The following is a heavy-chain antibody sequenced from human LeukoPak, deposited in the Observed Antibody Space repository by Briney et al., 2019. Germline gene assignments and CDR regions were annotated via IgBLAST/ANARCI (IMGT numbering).Heavy chain of an antibody. V-gene: IGHV4-34*01. CDR2: INHSGST. J-gene: IGHJ4*02. CDR1: GGSFIGFH. Sequence: SETLSLTCAVYGGSFIGFHWNWIRQPPGKGLEWIGEINHSGSTNYNPSLKSRVTISVDTSKNQFSLKLSSVTAADTAVYYCARGGRAARRFDYWGQGTLVTVSS. CDR3: ARGGRAARRFDY. D-gene: IGHD6-6*01.